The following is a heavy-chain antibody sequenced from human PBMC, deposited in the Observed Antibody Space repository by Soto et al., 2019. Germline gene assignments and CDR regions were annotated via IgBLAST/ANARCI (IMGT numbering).Heavy chain of an antibody. D-gene: IGHD1-26*01. CDR1: GASVSSGSFY. Sequence: PSETRSLTCSVSGASVSSGSFYWRWIRQPPGKGLEWIGFIYNNETFNYNPSLKSRVTLSVDTSKHQFSLKLSSVTAADTAVYYCAREDPLSGSYYYWGQGTLVTVSS. J-gene: IGHJ4*02. V-gene: IGHV4-61*01. CDR2: IYNNETF. CDR3: AREDPLSGSYYY.